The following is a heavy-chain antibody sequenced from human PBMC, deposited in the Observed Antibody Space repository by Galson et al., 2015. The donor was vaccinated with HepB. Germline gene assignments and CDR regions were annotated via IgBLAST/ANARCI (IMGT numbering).Heavy chain of an antibody. J-gene: IGHJ6*02. V-gene: IGHV1-18*04. Sequence: SVKVSCKASGYTFTSYGISWVRQAPGQGLEWMGWISAYNGNTNYAQKLQGRVTMTTDTSTSTAYMELRSLRSDDTAVYYCARDRPADVLWFGELFTPLYYYGMDVWGQGTTVTVSS. CDR3: ARDRPADVLWFGELFTPLYYYGMDV. D-gene: IGHD3-10*01. CDR2: ISAYNGNT. CDR1: GYTFTSYG.